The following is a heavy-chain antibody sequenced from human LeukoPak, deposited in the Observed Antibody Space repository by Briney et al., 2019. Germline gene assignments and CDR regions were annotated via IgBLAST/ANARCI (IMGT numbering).Heavy chain of an antibody. CDR3: GRCDGIAAADY. V-gene: IGHV3-48*04. J-gene: IGHJ4*02. Sequence: GGSLRLSCAASGFTLSSYSMNWVRQAPGKGLEWVSYISSSSSTIYYADSVKGRFTISRDNAKNSLYLQMNSLRAEDTAVYYCGRCDGIAAADYWGQGTLVTVSS. D-gene: IGHD6-13*01. CDR1: GFTLSSYS. CDR2: ISSSSSTI.